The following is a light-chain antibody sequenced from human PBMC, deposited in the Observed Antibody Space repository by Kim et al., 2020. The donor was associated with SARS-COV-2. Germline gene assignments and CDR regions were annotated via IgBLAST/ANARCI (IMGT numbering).Light chain of an antibody. CDR3: SSSAGSNNLV. CDR2: EVR. Sequence: QSALTQPPSASGSPGQSVIISCSGISSDVGDYPYVSWYQQHPGKAPTLIIYEVRYRPSGVPDRFSGSKSGNTASLTVSGLQAEDEADYYCSSSAGSNNLVFGGGTQLTVL. V-gene: IGLV2-8*01. CDR1: SSDVGDYPY. J-gene: IGLJ3*02.